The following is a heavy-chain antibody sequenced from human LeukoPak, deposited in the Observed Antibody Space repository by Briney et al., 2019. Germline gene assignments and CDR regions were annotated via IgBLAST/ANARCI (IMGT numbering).Heavy chain of an antibody. CDR1: GFTFSGSA. CDR2: IRSKADNYAT. CDR3: SRPATSDDDY. J-gene: IGHJ4*02. D-gene: IGHD2-21*01. Sequence: PGGSLKLSCAASGFTFSGSAMHWVRQASGKGLEWVGRIRSKADNYATAYGTSVTGRFTISRDDSKNTAYLQMNSLKTEDTAVYYCSRPATSDDDYWGQGTLVIVSS. V-gene: IGHV3-73*01.